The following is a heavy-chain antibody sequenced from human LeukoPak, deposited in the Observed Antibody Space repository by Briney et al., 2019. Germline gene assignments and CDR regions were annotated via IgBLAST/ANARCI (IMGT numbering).Heavy chain of an antibody. Sequence: SETLSLTCTVSGYSISSGYYWGWIRQPPGNGLEWIGSIYHSGSTYYNPSLKSRVTISVDTSKNQFSLKLSSVTAADTAVYYCARVPVLPYRNWFDPCGQGTLVTVSS. CDR2: IYHSGST. J-gene: IGHJ5*02. CDR3: ARVPVLPYRNWFDP. D-gene: IGHD2-15*01. V-gene: IGHV4-38-2*02. CDR1: GYSISSGYY.